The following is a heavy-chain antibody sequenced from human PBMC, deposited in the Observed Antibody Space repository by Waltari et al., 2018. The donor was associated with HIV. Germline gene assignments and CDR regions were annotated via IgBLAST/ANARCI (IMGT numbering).Heavy chain of an antibody. CDR2: IKSKTDGEAT. D-gene: IGHD3-3*01. J-gene: IGHJ4*02. CDR3: AEYKSGRRVFDS. Sequence: EVQLVESGGTLVRTGGSLRLSCAASGLTFTAAWMSWVRQAPGKGLEWIGRIKSKTDGEATDYLPPVKDRFIISRNDSEAMVYLQMTGLKADDTGVYYCAEYKSGRRVFDSWGQGTQVSVSS. CDR1: GLTFTAAW. V-gene: IGHV3-15*02.